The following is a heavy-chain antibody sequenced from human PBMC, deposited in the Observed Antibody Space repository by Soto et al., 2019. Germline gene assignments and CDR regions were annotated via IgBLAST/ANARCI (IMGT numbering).Heavy chain of an antibody. D-gene: IGHD2-15*01. Sequence: LSLTCAVYGGSFSGYYWSWIRQPPGKGLEWIGEINHSGSTNYNPSLKSRVTISVDTSKNQFSLKLSSVTAADTAVYYCARGVRMVVAATSPFGYFDLWGRGTLVTVSS. J-gene: IGHJ2*01. CDR3: ARGVRMVVAATSPFGYFDL. CDR2: INHSGST. V-gene: IGHV4-34*01. CDR1: GGSFSGYY.